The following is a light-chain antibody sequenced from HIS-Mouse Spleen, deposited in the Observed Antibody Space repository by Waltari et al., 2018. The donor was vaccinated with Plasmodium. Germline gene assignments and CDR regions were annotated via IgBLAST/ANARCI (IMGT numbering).Light chain of an antibody. Sequence: QSALTQPASVSGSPGKSITIPCTGTSSAVGGYHYVSGYQQHPGKAPKLLIYDVSNRPSGVSNRFSGSKSGNTASLTISGLQAEDEADYYCSSYTSSSTRVFGGGTKLTVL. J-gene: IGLJ3*02. CDR2: DVS. CDR1: SSAVGGYHY. V-gene: IGLV2-14*03. CDR3: SSYTSSSTRV.